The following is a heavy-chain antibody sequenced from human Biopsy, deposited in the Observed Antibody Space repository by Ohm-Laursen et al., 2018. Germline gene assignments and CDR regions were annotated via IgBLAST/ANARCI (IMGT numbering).Heavy chain of an antibody. Sequence: SVKVSCKASGYSFTTYDVNWVRQARGQGLEWMGWMIPNSGKTGYAQRFQGRVTLTMNTSTGTAYMELSGLRSEDTAVYYCARGSPRRVSIFEASIYWFDTWGQGTLVTVSS. J-gene: IGHJ5*02. D-gene: IGHD6-6*01. V-gene: IGHV1-8*01. CDR3: ARGSPRRVSIFEASIYWFDT. CDR2: MIPNSGKT. CDR1: GYSFTTYD.